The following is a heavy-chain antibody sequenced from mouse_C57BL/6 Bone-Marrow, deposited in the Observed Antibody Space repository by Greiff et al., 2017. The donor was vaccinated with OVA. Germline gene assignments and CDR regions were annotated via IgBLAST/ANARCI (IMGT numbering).Heavy chain of an antibody. CDR1: GYTFTSYW. D-gene: IGHD2-3*01. J-gene: IGHJ3*01. CDR3: ARDGYYRSWFAY. Sequence: QVQLQQSGAELVMPGASVKLSCKASGYTFTSYWMHWVKQRPGQGLEWIGEIDPSDSYTNYNQKFKGKSTLTVDKSSSTAYMQLSSLTSEDAAVYYCARDGYYRSWFAYWGQGTLVTVSA. V-gene: IGHV1-69*01. CDR2: IDPSDSYT.